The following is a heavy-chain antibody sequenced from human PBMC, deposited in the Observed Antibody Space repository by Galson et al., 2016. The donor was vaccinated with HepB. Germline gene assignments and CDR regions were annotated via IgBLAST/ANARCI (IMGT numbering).Heavy chain of an antibody. CDR1: GFTFRTYN. CDR2: ISSGSSYI. CDR3: ARDGGSYGSGRYYIEY. D-gene: IGHD3-10*01. V-gene: IGHV3-21*01. Sequence: SLRLSCAASGFTFRTYNMNWVRQAPGKGLEWVSYISSGSSYIYYSDSVKGRFTISRDNAKNSLYLQMNSLRVEDTAVYYCARDGGSYGSGRYYIEYWGQGSLVTVSS. J-gene: IGHJ4*02.